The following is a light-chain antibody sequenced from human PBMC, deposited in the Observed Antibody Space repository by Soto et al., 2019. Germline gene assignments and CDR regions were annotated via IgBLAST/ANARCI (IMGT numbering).Light chain of an antibody. CDR2: DAS. CDR3: QQHRT. Sequence: EIVLTQSPATLSLSPGERATLSCRASQSVSSFLAWYQQNPGQAPRLLIYDASNRATGIPARFSGSGSGTDFTLTISSLEPEDFAVYFCQQHRTFGPGTKVDIK. J-gene: IGKJ3*01. V-gene: IGKV3-11*01. CDR1: QSVSSF.